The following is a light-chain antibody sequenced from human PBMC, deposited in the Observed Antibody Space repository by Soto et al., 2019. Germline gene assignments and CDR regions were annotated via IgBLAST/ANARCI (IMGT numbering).Light chain of an antibody. J-gene: IGKJ1*01. V-gene: IGKV3-20*01. Sequence: EIVLTQSPGTLSLSPGERATLSCRASQSVSSSYLAWYQQKPGQAPRLLIYGASSRATGIPDRFSGSGPGTDFTLTISRLEPEDFAVYYCQQYGSSPPRTFGQGTKVEIK. CDR2: GAS. CDR3: QQYGSSPPRT. CDR1: QSVSSSY.